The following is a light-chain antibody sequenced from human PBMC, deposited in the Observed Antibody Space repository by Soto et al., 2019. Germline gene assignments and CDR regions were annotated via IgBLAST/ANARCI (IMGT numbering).Light chain of an antibody. Sequence: EIVLTQSPGTLSLSPGERGTLSCRASQSVGTFLAWYQQRSGQAPRLLIYGASTRASGIPDRFSGSGSGTDFTLTISRLEPEDFGVYYCQQYGSSLTFGQGTKVDIK. V-gene: IGKV3-20*01. J-gene: IGKJ1*01. CDR3: QQYGSSLT. CDR1: QSVGTF. CDR2: GAS.